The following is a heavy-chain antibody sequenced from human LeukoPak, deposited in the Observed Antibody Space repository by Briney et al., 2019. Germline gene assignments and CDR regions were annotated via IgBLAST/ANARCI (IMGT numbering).Heavy chain of an antibody. CDR3: ARTLVAAAGTDNYYYYCMDV. CDR2: IIPIFGTA. CDR1: GGTFSSYA. J-gene: IGHJ6*03. Sequence: GASVTVSFKASGGTFSSYAISWVRQAPGQGLEWMGGIIPIFGTANYAQKFQGRVTITTDESASTDYLELSSLRSDDTAVYYRARTLVAAAGTDNYYYYCMDVWGKGTTVTVSS. V-gene: IGHV1-69*05. D-gene: IGHD6-13*01.